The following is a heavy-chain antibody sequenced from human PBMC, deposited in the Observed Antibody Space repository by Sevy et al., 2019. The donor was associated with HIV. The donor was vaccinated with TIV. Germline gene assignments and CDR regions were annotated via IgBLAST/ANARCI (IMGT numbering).Heavy chain of an antibody. V-gene: IGHV3-23*01. D-gene: IGHD3-10*01. CDR2: ISSSGGST. J-gene: IGHJ1*01. CDR3: ETRSGGLYGSGYFQN. CDR1: GFTFSAYA. Sequence: GGSLRLSCAASGFTFSAYAMSWVRQAPGKGLEWVSCISSSGGSTYYADSVKGRFSISRDTSKNTLYLQMNSLRAEDTAEYYCETRSGGLYGSGYFQNWGQGTQVTVSS.